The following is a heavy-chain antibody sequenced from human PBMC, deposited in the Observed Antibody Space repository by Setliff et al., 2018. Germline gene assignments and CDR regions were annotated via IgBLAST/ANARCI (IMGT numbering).Heavy chain of an antibody. CDR3: ARHLSHCTMTTCYNNWFDP. V-gene: IGHV4-38-2*01. J-gene: IGHJ5*02. Sequence: SETLPLTCAVSGFSITSGYYWGWIRQAPGKGLEWIGSLYHSGTTYYNPSLKRRVTISLDTSKNHFSLNLNSVTAADTAVYFCARHLSHCTMTTCYNNWFDPWGQGTLVTVSS. CDR2: LYHSGTT. D-gene: IGHD2-2*02. CDR1: GFSITSGYY.